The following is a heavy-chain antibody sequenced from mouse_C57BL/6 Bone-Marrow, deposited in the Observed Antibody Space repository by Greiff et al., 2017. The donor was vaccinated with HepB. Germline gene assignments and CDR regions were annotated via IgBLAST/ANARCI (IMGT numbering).Heavy chain of an antibody. Sequence: VQLQQPGAELVKPGASVKLSCKASGYTFTSYWMHWVKQRPGQGLEWIGMIHPNSGSTNYNKKFKSKATLTVDKSSSTAYMQLSSLTSEDSAVYYCARSPDYYGSSWYFDVWGTGTTVTVSS. V-gene: IGHV1-64*01. CDR3: ARSPDYYGSSWYFDV. J-gene: IGHJ1*03. CDR1: GYTFTSYW. D-gene: IGHD1-1*01. CDR2: IHPNSGST.